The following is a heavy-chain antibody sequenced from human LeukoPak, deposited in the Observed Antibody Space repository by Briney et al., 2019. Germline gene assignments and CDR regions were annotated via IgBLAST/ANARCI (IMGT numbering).Heavy chain of an antibody. V-gene: IGHV4-59*11. CDR2: ISNSGST. CDR3: VRDALEGYYSYYYMDV. J-gene: IGHJ6*03. Sequence: PSETLSLTCSVSGGPIISHYWSWIRQPPGKGLEWIGYISNSGSTDYNPPLRSRVTISINTSKNQFSLKLTSVTAADPAVYYCVRDALEGYYSYYYMDVWGRGTTVTVSS. CDR1: GGPIISHY. D-gene: IGHD1-1*01.